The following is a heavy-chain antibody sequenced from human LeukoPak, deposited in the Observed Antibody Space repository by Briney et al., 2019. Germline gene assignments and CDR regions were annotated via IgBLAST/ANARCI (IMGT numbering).Heavy chain of an antibody. D-gene: IGHD2-15*01. CDR3: ARRGDSGRSFDY. Sequence: GGSLRLSCAASGFTVGSSYMNWVRQAPGKGLEWVSLIYGGGNTYYADSVKGRFTISRDNSKNTLYLQMNSLRAEDTAVYYCARRGDSGRSFDYWGQGTLVTVSS. J-gene: IGHJ4*02. CDR1: GFTVGSSY. CDR2: IYGGGNT. V-gene: IGHV3-53*01.